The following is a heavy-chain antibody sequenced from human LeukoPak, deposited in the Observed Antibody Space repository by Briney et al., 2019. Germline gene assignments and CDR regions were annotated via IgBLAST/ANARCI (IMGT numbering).Heavy chain of an antibody. CDR3: AKDFDYGSNDY. J-gene: IGHJ4*02. CDR2: ITGSSGST. CDR1: GFTFSGYA. V-gene: IGHV3-23*01. Sequence: GGSLRLSCAASGFTFSGYAMGWVRQAPGKGLEWVSTITGSSGSTYCADSVKGRFTISRDNSKNTLYLQMNSLRAEDTAVYYCAKDFDYGSNDYWGQGTLVTVSS. D-gene: IGHD3-10*01.